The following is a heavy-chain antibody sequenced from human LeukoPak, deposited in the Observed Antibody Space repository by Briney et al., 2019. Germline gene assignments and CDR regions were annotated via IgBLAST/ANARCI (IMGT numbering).Heavy chain of an antibody. CDR3: ARDLPVSGAYHQFDS. CDR1: GFTFSSDR. CDR2: IYSGSDYI. Sequence: PGGSVRLSCVASGFTFSSDRMNWVRQAPGKGLEGVSTIYSGSDYIYYADSVKGRFTISRDNAKNSLYLQMNSLRAEDTAIYYCARDLPVSGAYHQFDSWGQGTLVTVSS. D-gene: IGHD4/OR15-4a*01. V-gene: IGHV3-21*01. J-gene: IGHJ4*02.